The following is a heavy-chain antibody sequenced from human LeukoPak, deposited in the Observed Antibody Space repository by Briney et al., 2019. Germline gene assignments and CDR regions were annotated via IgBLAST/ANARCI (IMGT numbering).Heavy chain of an antibody. CDR2: IYYSGST. J-gene: IGHJ4*02. CDR3: ARRYDSSWTFDY. Sequence: SETLSLTCTVSGGSISSDNYYWGWIRQPPGKGLEWIGTIYYSGSTYYNPSLKSRVTISVDTSNNQFSLELSSVTAADTAVYYCARRYDSSWTFDYWGQGTLVTVSS. CDR1: GGSISSDNYY. D-gene: IGHD6-13*01. V-gene: IGHV4-39*01.